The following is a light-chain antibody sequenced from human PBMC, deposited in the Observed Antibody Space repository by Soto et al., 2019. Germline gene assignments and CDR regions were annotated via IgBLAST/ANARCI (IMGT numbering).Light chain of an antibody. Sequence: EIVLTQSPGTLSLSPGERATLSCRASQDVSSSYLAWHQQKLGQAPRLLMYGTSNRATGIPDRFSGSGSGTDFTLTISRLEAEDFAVYYCQQYDTSPRTFGQGTRVDI. CDR3: QQYDTSPRT. V-gene: IGKV3-20*01. J-gene: IGKJ2*01. CDR2: GTS. CDR1: QDVSSSY.